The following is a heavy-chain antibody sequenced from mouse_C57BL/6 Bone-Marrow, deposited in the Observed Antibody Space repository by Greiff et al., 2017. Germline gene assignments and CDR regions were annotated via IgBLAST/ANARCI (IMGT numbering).Heavy chain of an antibody. CDR3: ARAQRGYYAMDY. Sequence: VMLVESGPGLVQPSQSLSNTCTVSGFSLTSYGVHWVRQSPGKGLEWLGGLWSGGSTDYNAAFISSLSISKDNSKSQVFFKMNSLQADDTAIYYYARAQRGYYAMDYWGQGTSVTVSS. CDR1: GFSLTSYG. V-gene: IGHV2-2*01. CDR2: LWSGGST. J-gene: IGHJ4*01.